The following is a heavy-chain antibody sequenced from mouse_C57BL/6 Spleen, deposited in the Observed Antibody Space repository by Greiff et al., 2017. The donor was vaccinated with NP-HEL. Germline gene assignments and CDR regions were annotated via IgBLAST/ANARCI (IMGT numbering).Heavy chain of an antibody. CDR2: IDPETGGT. Sequence: QVQLKQSGAELVRPGASVTLSCKASGYTFTDYEMHWVKQTPVHGLEWIGAIDPETGGTAYNQKFKGKAILTADKSSSTAYMELRSLTSEDSAVYYCTRHYGNPYWGQGTLVTVSA. CDR3: TRHYGNPY. V-gene: IGHV1-15*01. D-gene: IGHD2-1*01. J-gene: IGHJ3*01. CDR1: GYTFTDYE.